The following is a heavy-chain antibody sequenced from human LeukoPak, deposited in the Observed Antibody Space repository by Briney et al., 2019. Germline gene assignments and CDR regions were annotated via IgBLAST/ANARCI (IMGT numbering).Heavy chain of an antibody. Sequence: GASVKVSCKASGGTFSSYAISWVRQAPGQGLEWMGGIIPIFGTANYAQKFQGRVTITTDESTSTAYMELSSLRSEDTAVYYCAQSPGYSSGWAVRGDWFDPWGQGTLVTVSS. J-gene: IGHJ5*02. CDR3: AQSPGYSSGWAVRGDWFDP. CDR2: IIPIFGTA. V-gene: IGHV1-69*05. D-gene: IGHD6-19*01. CDR1: GGTFSSYA.